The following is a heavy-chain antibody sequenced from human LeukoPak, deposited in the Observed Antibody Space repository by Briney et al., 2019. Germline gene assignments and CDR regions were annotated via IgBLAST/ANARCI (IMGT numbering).Heavy chain of an antibody. J-gene: IGHJ4*02. Sequence: ASVKVSCKASRYTFTSYDINWVREAAGQGLEWMGWMNPNTGRTGYAQKFQGRVTMTRDTSISTAYMELSSLRSEDTAVYYCARLSQTPDYYVNGGYYYLGYWGQGTPVTVSS. CDR1: RYTFTSYD. D-gene: IGHD3-22*01. V-gene: IGHV1-8*01. CDR3: ARLSQTPDYYVNGGYYYLGY. CDR2: MNPNTGRT.